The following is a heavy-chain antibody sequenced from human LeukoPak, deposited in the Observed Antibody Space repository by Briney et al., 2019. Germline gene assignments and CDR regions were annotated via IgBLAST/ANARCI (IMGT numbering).Heavy chain of an antibody. J-gene: IGHJ1*01. Sequence: SETLSLTCTVSDDSISDYYRGWIRQPPVKGLEWIGYFHNSGTSTYNPSLKSRVTISADTSKNQFSLKLNSLTTADTAVYYCARIYCGGGSCDGYLNHWGQGTLVTVSS. V-gene: IGHV4-59*01. CDR1: DDSISDYY. CDR3: ARIYCGGGSCDGYLNH. CDR2: FHNSGTS. D-gene: IGHD2-15*01.